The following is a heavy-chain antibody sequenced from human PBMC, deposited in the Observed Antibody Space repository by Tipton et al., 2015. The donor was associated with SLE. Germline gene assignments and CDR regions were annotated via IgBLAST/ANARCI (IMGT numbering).Heavy chain of an antibody. V-gene: IGHV4-59*12. D-gene: IGHD3-3*01. CDR2: IYYSGST. J-gene: IGHJ3*02. CDR3: ARGRHYDFWSGYSDAFDI. CDR1: GGSISSYH. Sequence: TLSLTCTVSGGSISSYHWSWIRQPPGKGLEWIGYIYYSGSTNYNPSLKSRVTISVDTSKNQFSLKLSSVTAADTAVYFCARGRHYDFWSGYSDAFDIWGPGTMVTVSS.